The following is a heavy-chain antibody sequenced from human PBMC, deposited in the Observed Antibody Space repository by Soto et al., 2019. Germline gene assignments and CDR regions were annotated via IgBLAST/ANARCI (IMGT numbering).Heavy chain of an antibody. CDR1: GFTFSSYA. Sequence: GGSLRLSCAASGFTFSSYAMHWVRQAPGKGLEWVAVISYDGSNKYYADSVKGRFTISRDNSKNTLYLQMNSLRAEDTAVYYCAREDEQLVQARGERYYYYGMDVWGQGTTVTVSS. CDR2: ISYDGSNK. D-gene: IGHD6-6*01. V-gene: IGHV3-30-3*01. CDR3: AREDEQLVQARGERYYYYGMDV. J-gene: IGHJ6*02.